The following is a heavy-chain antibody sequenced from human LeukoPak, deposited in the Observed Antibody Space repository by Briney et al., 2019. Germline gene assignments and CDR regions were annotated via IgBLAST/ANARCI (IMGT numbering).Heavy chain of an antibody. J-gene: IGHJ6*03. V-gene: IGHV4-59*01. D-gene: IGHD5-18*01. Sequence: SETLSLTCTVSGGSISSYYWSWIRQPPGKGLEWIGYIYYQGSTNYNPSLKSRVTISVDTSKNQFSLKLSSVTAADTAVYYCAGGYIYGSTYYYMDVWGKGTTVTISS. CDR3: AGGYIYGSTYYYMDV. CDR1: GGSISSYY. CDR2: IYYQGST.